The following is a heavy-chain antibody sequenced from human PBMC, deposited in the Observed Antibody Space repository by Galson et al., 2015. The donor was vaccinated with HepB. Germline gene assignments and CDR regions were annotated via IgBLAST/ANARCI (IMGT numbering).Heavy chain of an antibody. V-gene: IGHV1-46*03. CDR3: TRSRNVAGPGAHFDY. D-gene: IGHD6-19*01. CDR2: INPTGGST. J-gene: IGHJ4*02. CDR1: GYTFTTYY. Sequence: SVKVSCKASGYTFTTYYIHWVRQAPGQGLEWMGIINPTGGSTTYAQKFQDRVTMTRDTSTGTVYMEVSSLRSEDTAVYYCTRSRNVAGPGAHFDYWGQGTLVTVSS.